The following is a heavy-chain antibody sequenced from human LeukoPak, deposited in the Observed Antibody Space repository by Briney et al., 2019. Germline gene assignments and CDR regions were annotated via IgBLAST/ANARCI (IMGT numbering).Heavy chain of an antibody. V-gene: IGHV3-7*05. D-gene: IGHD3/OR15-3a*01. J-gene: IGHJ4*02. Sequence: GGSLRLSCAASGLTFSRYWMSWVRQAPGKGLEWVANTKQDGGEKNYVDSVKGRFTISRDNAKNSLYLQMNSLRAEDTAVYYCASTFGLGAFWGQGTLVTVSS. CDR1: GLTFSRYW. CDR2: TKQDGGEK. CDR3: ASTFGLGAF.